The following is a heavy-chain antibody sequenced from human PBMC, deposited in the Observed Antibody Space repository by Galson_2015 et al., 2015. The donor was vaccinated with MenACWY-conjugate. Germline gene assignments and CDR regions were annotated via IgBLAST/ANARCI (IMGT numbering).Heavy chain of an antibody. CDR2: ISPSGSNT. J-gene: IGHJ1*01. Sequence: SLRLACAASGFVFSSYTMHWVRQAPGEGLECISTISPSGSNTFYADSAKGRFSISRHNSKTTVYLPMSSLRPDDTAVYYCVKAWYSRDWYSLYNFLLQHWGQGTQVIVSS. V-gene: IGHV3-64D*09. CDR1: GFVFSSYT. CDR3: VKAWYSRDWYSLYNFLLQH. D-gene: IGHD6-19*01.